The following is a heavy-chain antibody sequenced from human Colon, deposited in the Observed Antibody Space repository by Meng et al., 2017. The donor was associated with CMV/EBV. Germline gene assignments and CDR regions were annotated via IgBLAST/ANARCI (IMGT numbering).Heavy chain of an antibody. Sequence: GGPLRLSCAASGFIFSAHWMSWLRQAPGKGLEWVANIKEDGSATYYVDSVKGRFTISRDNAKSSLYLQINSLTVEDTAVYYCGRDHWGSPGLWGQGTLVTVSS. V-gene: IGHV3-7*01. CDR2: IKEDGSAT. J-gene: IGHJ4*02. D-gene: IGHD3-16*01. CDR1: GFIFSAHW. CDR3: GRDHWGSPGL.